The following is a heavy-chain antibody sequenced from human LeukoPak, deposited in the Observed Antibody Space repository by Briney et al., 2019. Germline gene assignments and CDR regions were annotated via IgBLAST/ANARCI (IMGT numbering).Heavy chain of an antibody. CDR1: GSPFTSYW. CDR2: NYPGDCDN. V-gene: IGHV5-51*01. Sequence: GAXLKISFQSSGSPFTSYWIGWGRPMPGKGVQWMGINYPGDCDNKYSPSFQGQVTISADKSISTAYLQWSSLKASDTAIYYCARLIVGSSSTGWFDHWGQGTLVTVSS. D-gene: IGHD6-6*01. CDR3: ARLIVGSSSTGWFDH. J-gene: IGHJ5*02.